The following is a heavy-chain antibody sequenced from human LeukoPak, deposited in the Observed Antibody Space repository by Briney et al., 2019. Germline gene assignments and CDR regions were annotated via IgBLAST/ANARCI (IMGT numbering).Heavy chain of an antibody. Sequence: PGGSLRLSCAASGFTFSSNYMSWVRQAPGKGLEWVSVIYSGGSTYYADSVKGRFTISRDNSQNTLHLQMNSLRAEDTAVYYCARDSSSDYFDYWGQGTLVTVSS. CDR3: ARDSSSDYFDY. J-gene: IGHJ4*02. V-gene: IGHV3-53*01. D-gene: IGHD6-13*01. CDR2: IYSGGST. CDR1: GFTFSSNY.